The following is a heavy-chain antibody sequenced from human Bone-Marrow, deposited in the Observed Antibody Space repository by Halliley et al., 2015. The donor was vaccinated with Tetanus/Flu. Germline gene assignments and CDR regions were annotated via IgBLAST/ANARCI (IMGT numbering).Heavy chain of an antibody. CDR1: DGSVSSGNYY. J-gene: IGHJ4*02. D-gene: IGHD6-19*01. CDR3: HSYTSGWYQGAAGY. CDR2: IYTGGST. V-gene: IGHV4-39*01. Sequence: GLVKPSETLSLTCTVSDGSVSSGNYYWGWIRQPPGKGLEWIGSIYTGGSTPYNPSLKSRVTISIDTSKNQFSLKLTSVTAADTAIYFAHSYTSGWYQGAAGYWGQGALVTVSS.